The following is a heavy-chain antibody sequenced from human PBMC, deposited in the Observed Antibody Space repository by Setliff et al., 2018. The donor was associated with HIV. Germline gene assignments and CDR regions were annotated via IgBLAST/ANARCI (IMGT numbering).Heavy chain of an antibody. J-gene: IGHJ3*02. Sequence: ASVKVSCKASGYSFTDYFIHWVRQAPGQGLEWMGWISPDNAGTRIPRTFRGRVTLTTDTSTSTASMELRSLRSDDAAVYYCARGIFGVADDAFEIWGQGTMVTVSS. CDR3: ARGIFGVADDAFEI. D-gene: IGHD3-3*01. V-gene: IGHV1-2*02. CDR2: ISPDNAGT. CDR1: GYSFTDYF.